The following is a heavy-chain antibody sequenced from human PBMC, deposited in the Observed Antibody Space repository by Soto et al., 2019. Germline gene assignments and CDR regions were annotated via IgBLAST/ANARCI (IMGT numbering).Heavy chain of an antibody. CDR3: ARGEASYDFWSGYYGSNWFDP. CDR1: GYTFTGYY. D-gene: IGHD3-3*01. Sequence: ASVKGSCKASGYTFTGYYMHWVLQAPVEVPEWMGWINPNSGGTNYAQKFQGWVTMTRDTSISTAYMELSRLRSDDTAVYYCARGEASYDFWSGYYGSNWFDPWGQGTLVTVSS. V-gene: IGHV1-2*04. CDR2: INPNSGGT. J-gene: IGHJ5*02.